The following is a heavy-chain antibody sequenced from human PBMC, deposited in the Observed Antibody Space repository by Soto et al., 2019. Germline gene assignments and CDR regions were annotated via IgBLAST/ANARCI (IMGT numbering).Heavy chain of an antibody. CDR3: ARDRDGPPNNWFDP. CDR1: GFTFSSYS. Sequence: GGSLRLSCAASGFTFSSYSMNWVRQAPGKGLEWVSYISSSSSTIYYADSVKGRFTISRDNAKNSLYLQMNSLRAEDTAVYYCARDRDGPPNNWFDPWGQGTLVTVSS. CDR2: ISSSSSTI. V-gene: IGHV3-48*01. J-gene: IGHJ5*02.